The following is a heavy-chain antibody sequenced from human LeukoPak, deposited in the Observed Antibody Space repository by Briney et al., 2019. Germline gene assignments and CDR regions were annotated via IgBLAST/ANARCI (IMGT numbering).Heavy chain of an antibody. D-gene: IGHD5-18*01. J-gene: IGHJ4*02. CDR1: GGSLISRSYY. V-gene: IGHV4-39*07. CDR3: ARSLGHYQSGGYIFVDH. Sequence: SETLSLTCTVSGGSLISRSYYWGWIRHPRGKGLEWIASLSSGGNTYSNPSLESRVSISLDTSKNQFSLTLTSGTAADTAVYYCARSLGHYQSGGYIFVDHWGQGALVTVSS. CDR2: LSSGGNT.